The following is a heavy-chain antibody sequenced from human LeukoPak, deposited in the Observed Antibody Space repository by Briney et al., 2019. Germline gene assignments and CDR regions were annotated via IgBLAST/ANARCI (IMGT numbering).Heavy chain of an antibody. J-gene: IGHJ1*01. V-gene: IGHV4-39*01. D-gene: IGHD1-14*01. CDR1: GGSISSSSYY. Sequence: SSETLSLTCTVSGGSISSSSYYWGWIRQPPGKGLEWIGSIYYSGNSYYNPSLKSRVTISVDTSKNQFSLRLSSVTAADTAVYYCARGPNLEYFHHWGQGTLVTVSS. CDR2: IYYSGNS. CDR3: ARGPNLEYFHH.